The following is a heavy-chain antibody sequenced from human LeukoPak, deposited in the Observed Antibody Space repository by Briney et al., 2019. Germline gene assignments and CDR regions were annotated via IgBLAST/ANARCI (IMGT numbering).Heavy chain of an antibody. CDR1: GFTFSSYE. Sequence: PGGFLRLSCAPSGFTFSSYEMKWGRQAPGEGLECVSYISNSGSTIYYADSVKGRFTISRDNAKNSLYLQMNSLRAEDTAVYYCARGWAAAGLDYWGQGTLVTVSS. J-gene: IGHJ4*02. CDR3: ARGWAAAGLDY. CDR2: ISNSGSTI. V-gene: IGHV3-48*03. D-gene: IGHD6-13*01.